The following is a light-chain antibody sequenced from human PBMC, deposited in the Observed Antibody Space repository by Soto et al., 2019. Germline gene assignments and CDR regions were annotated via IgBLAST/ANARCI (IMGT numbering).Light chain of an antibody. CDR3: SSYSSGSSLYV. J-gene: IGLJ1*01. CDR2: DVR. Sequence: QSALTQPASVSGSPGQSITISCTGTSADIGSDDYVSWHQQHPGKAPKLVIYDVRNRPSGVSNRFSGSKSGYTASLTISGLQAEDEADYYCSSYSSGSSLYVFGSGTKVTVL. CDR1: SADIGSDDY. V-gene: IGLV2-14*01.